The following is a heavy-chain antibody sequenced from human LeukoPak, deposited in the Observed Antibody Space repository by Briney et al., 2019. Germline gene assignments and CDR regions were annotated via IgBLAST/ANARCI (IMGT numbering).Heavy chain of an antibody. CDR3: ARDLYEPQARYSYHGMDV. CDR1: GGSISRDYYY. V-gene: IGHV4-31*03. J-gene: IGHJ6*04. Sequence: SQTLSLPCTVCGGSISRDYYYGNWLRQHPGKRLEWIGYIYYSGSTYYTPSLKTRFPISVDTSKNDLSLKLTSVTAADTAVYDCARDLYEPQARYSYHGMDVWGKGTTVTVFS. D-gene: IGHD2-8*01. CDR2: IYYSGST.